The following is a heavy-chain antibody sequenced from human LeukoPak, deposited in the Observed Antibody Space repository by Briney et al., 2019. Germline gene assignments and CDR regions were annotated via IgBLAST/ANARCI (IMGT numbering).Heavy chain of an antibody. V-gene: IGHV3-30*18. CDR1: GFTFSSYG. CDR2: ISYDGSNK. CDR3: AKLGIAAHPDDY. Sequence: PGGSLRLSCAASGFTFSSYGMHWVRQAPGKGLEWVAVISYDGSNKYHADSVKGRFTISRDNSKNTLYLQMNRLRAEDTAVYYCAKLGIAAHPDDYWGQGTLGTVSS. J-gene: IGHJ4*02. D-gene: IGHD6-6*01.